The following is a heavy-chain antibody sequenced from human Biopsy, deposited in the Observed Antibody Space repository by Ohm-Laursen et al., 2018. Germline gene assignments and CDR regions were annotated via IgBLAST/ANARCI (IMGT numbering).Heavy chain of an antibody. CDR3: ARGEGSSWFDP. D-gene: IGHD1-26*01. CDR1: GDSFTSYA. V-gene: IGHV1-69*01. J-gene: IGHJ5*02. Sequence: SSVKVSCKASGDSFTSYAIGWVRQAPGQGLEWMGGIIPIPNVATYAQKFQGRITITADESTSTPYMELSSLTSDDTAVYFCARGEGSSWFDPWGQGTLVTVSS. CDR2: IIPIPNVA.